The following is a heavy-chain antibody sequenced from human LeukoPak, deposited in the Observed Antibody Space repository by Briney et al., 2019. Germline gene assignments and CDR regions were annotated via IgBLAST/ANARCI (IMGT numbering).Heavy chain of an antibody. CDR1: GGSISSGSYH. D-gene: IGHD6-19*01. CDR3: ARERSSGWYFAFDI. CDR2: IYTSGST. V-gene: IGHV4-61*02. Sequence: SQTLSLTCTVSGGSISSGSYHWSWIRQPAGKGLEWIGRIYTSGSTSYNPSLKSRVTISVDTSKNQFSLKLSSVTAADTAVYYCARERSSGWYFAFDIWGQGTMVTVSS. J-gene: IGHJ3*02.